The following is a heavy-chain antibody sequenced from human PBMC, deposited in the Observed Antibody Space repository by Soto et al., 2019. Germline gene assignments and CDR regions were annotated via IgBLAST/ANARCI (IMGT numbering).Heavy chain of an antibody. J-gene: IGHJ4*02. D-gene: IGHD6-19*01. V-gene: IGHV4-4*02. Sequence: QVHLQESGPGLVKPSGTLSLICAVSGGSISSSDWWTWVSQPPGKGLEWIGEISHGGSTNYNPSLKSRVTMAVDKSKNHFSLKLSSVTAADTAVYYCATWGIAVAGTRSDYWGQGTLVTVSS. CDR1: GGSISSSDW. CDR3: ATWGIAVAGTRSDY. CDR2: ISHGGST.